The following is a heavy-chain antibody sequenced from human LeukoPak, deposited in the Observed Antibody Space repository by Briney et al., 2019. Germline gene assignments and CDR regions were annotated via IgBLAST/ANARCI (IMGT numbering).Heavy chain of an antibody. D-gene: IGHD2-2*01. CDR3: ARRYCSSTSCSPFDY. V-gene: IGHV3-23*01. J-gene: IGHJ4*02. Sequence: PGGSLRLSCAASGFTFSSYSMNWVRQAPGKGLEWVSTISGGVGSTNYADSVKGRFTISRDNSKNTLYLQMGSLRVEDMAVYYCARRYCSSTSCSPFDYWGQGTLVTVSS. CDR1: GFTFSSYS. CDR2: ISGGVGST.